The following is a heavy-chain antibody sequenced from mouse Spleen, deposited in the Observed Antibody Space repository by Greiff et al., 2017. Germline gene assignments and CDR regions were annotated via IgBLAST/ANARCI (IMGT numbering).Heavy chain of an antibody. J-gene: IGHJ4*01. D-gene: IGHD2-1*01. Sequence: VQLQQSGPELVKPGASVKISCKASGYSFTGYYMNWVKQSPEKSLEWIGEINPSTGGTTYNQKFKAKATLTVDKSSSTAYMQLKSLTSEVSAVYYCARDPYGNYGMDYWGQGTSVTVSS. CDR3: ARDPYGNYGMDY. CDR2: INPSTGGT. CDR1: GYSFTGYY. V-gene: IGHV1-42*01.